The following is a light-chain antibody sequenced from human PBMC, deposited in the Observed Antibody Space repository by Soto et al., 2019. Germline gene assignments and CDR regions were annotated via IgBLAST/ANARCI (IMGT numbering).Light chain of an antibody. J-gene: IGKJ2*01. CDR3: QETHST. CDR2: GAS. CDR1: QPIGTY. Sequence: DVQMTQSPSSLSASVGDRVTITCRASQPIGTYLDWYQQKPGNAPKLLIFGASSLQSGVPSRFSGSGSGTYFTLTVSSLQPEDFATYYCQETHSTFGQGTKLESK. V-gene: IGKV1-39*01.